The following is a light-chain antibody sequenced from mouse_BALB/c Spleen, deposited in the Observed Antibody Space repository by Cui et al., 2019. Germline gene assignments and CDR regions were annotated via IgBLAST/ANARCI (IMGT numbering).Light chain of an antibody. Sequence: QIVLTQSPAIMSASLGEENTLTCSAGSRVSYMNWYQQKSGTSPKLLIYRTSSLASGVPSRFSGSGSGNFYSLTISSVESEDAADYYCHQWSSYPLTFGGGTKLEIK. CDR1: SRVSY. V-gene: IGKV4-80*01. J-gene: IGKJ1*01. CDR3: HQWSSYPLT. CDR2: RTS.